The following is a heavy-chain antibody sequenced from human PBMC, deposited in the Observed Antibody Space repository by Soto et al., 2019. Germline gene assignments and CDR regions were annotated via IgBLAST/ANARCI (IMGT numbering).Heavy chain of an antibody. D-gene: IGHD1-1*01. CDR2: IYYSGST. V-gene: IGHV4-59*01. CDR1: GGSISSFY. Sequence: SETLSLSCTVSGGSISSFYWSWIRQPPGKGLEWIGYIYYSGSTNYSPSLKGRVTISVETSKNQFSLKLSSVTTADTAVYYCASYWTAFDSWGQGTLVTVSS. CDR3: ASYWTAFDS. J-gene: IGHJ5*01.